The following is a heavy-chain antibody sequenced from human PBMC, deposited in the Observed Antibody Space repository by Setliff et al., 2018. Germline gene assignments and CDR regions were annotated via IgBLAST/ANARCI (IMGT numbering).Heavy chain of an antibody. V-gene: IGHV4-34*01. CDR1: GGSFSGYY. D-gene: IGHD3-10*01. J-gene: IGHJ4*02. CDR2: IYYTGTA. Sequence: PSETLSLTCAVYGGSFSGYYWSWIRQPPGKGLEWIGSIYYTGTAYYTPSLKSRATISIDTSKNQFSLKLSSVTAADTAVYYCARHTIAMSTIISYFDYWGQGTLVTVSS. CDR3: ARHTIAMSTIISYFDY.